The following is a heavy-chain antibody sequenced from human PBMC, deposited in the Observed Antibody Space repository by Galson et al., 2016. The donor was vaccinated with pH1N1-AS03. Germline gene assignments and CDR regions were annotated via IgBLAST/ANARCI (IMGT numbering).Heavy chain of an antibody. V-gene: IGHV3-23*01. CDR2: ISGSGDST. CDR1: GFTFSNYA. Sequence: SLRLSCAASGFTFSNYAMNWVRQAPGKGLEWVSIISGSGDSTKYADSVKGRLTISRDNSKNTLYLQMNSLRAEDTAVYYCAKADCGSSSCYRCNYWGQGTLVTVSS. D-gene: IGHD2-2*01. CDR3: AKADCGSSSCYRCNY. J-gene: IGHJ4*02.